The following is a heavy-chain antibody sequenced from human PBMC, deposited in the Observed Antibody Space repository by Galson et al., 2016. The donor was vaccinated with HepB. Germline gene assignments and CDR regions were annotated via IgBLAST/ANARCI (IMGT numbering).Heavy chain of an antibody. V-gene: IGHV3-33*06. Sequence: SLRLSCAASGFTFSSYGMLWVRQSPGKGLEWVAIIWHDGTNKYYVDSVKGRFTISRDNSKNTLYLQMNSLTAEDTAIYYCANLRGGYSGPRYYDYYNGMDVWGQGTAVTVSS. J-gene: IGHJ6*01. D-gene: IGHD5-12*01. CDR3: ANLRGGYSGPRYYDYYNGMDV. CDR1: GFTFSSYG. CDR2: IWHDGTNK.